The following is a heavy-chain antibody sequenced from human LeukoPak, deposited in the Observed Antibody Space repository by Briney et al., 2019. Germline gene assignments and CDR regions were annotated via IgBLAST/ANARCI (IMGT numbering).Heavy chain of an antibody. Sequence: ASVKVSCKASGYTFSTYGISWVRQAPGQGLEWMGWINPNSGGTNYAQKFQGRVTMTRDTSISTAYMELSRLRSDDTAVYYCARGRIWCGVYDWWGQGTLVTVSS. J-gene: IGHJ4*02. CDR3: ARGRIWCGVYDW. V-gene: IGHV1-2*02. CDR1: GYTFSTYG. D-gene: IGHD3-10*01. CDR2: INPNSGGT.